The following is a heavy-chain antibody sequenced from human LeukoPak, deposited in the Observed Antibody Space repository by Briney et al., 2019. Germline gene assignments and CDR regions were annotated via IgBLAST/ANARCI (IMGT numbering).Heavy chain of an antibody. Sequence: SETLSLTCTVSGGSISSATYYWSWIRQPAGKGLEWIGRIYTSGSTNYNPSLEGRVTMSVDRPKNQFSLRLTSVTAADTAVYYCARETIVGATLDYWGQGTLVTVSS. D-gene: IGHD1-26*01. J-gene: IGHJ4*02. CDR3: ARETIVGATLDY. CDR2: IYTSGST. CDR1: GGSISSATYY. V-gene: IGHV4-61*02.